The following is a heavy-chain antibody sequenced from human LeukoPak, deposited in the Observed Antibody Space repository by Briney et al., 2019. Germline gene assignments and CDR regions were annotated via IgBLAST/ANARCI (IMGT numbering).Heavy chain of an antibody. J-gene: IGHJ1*01. CDR2: IKSDGGT. CDR3: ARAPSEIGGYYPEYFRH. D-gene: IGHD3-22*01. V-gene: IGHV3-74*01. CDR1: GFTFSTYW. Sequence: CGSLRLSCAASGFTFSTYWMHWVRQAPGRGLVWVSRIKSDGGTNYADSVKGRFTISRDNAKKTVSLQMNSLRPEDTGVYYCARAPSEIGGYYPEYFRHWGKGTLVTVSS.